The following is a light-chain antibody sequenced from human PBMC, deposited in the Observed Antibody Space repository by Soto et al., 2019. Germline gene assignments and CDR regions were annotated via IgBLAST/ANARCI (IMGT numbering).Light chain of an antibody. Sequence: ELVMTQSPATLSVSPGERGTLSCRASQSVSSNLAWYKHKPGQAPRLLIYGASTRATGIPARFSGSGSGTEFTLTINSLQSEDFAVYYCQHFNNWPLTFGGGTKVDIK. CDR3: QHFNNWPLT. CDR2: GAS. J-gene: IGKJ4*01. V-gene: IGKV3-15*01. CDR1: QSVSSN.